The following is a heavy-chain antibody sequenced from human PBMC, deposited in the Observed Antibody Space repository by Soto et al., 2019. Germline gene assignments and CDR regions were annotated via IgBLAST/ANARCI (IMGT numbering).Heavy chain of an antibody. CDR1: GDSVSSNSAA. D-gene: IGHD3-10*01. CDR2: TYYRSKWYN. V-gene: IGHV6-1*01. J-gene: IGHJ4*02. Sequence: PSQTLSLTCAISGDSVSSNSAAWDWIRQSPSRGLEWLGRTYYRSKWYNDYAVSVKSRITINPDTSKNQFSLQLNSVTPEDTAVYYCARDYKSGLGPKAPLDYWGQGTLVTVSS. CDR3: ARDYKSGLGPKAPLDY.